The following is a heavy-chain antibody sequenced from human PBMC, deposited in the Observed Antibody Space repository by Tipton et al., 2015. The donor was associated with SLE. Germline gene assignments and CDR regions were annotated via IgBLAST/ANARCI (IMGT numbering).Heavy chain of an antibody. D-gene: IGHD4-17*01. CDR1: GGSVSSGSYY. Sequence: TLSLTCTVSGGSVSSGSYYWSWIRQPPGKGLEWIWYIYYSGSTNYNPSLKSRVTISVDTSKNQFSLELSSVTAADTAVYYCARGKKAGLRIFDYGGQGTLVTVST. CDR2: IYYSGST. CDR3: ARGKKAGLRIFDY. J-gene: IGHJ4*02. V-gene: IGHV4-61*01.